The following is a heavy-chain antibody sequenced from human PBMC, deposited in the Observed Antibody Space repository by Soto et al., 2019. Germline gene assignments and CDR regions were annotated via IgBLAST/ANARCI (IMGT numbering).Heavy chain of an antibody. D-gene: IGHD6-13*01. J-gene: IGHJ5*02. CDR3: ASRALAAAGRDNWFDP. CDR2: INHSGST. CDR1: GGSFSGYY. V-gene: IGHV4-34*01. Sequence: SETLSLTCAVYGGSFSGYYWSWIRQPPGKGLEWIGEINHSGSTNYNPSLKSRVTISVDTSKNQFSLKLSSVTAADTALYYCASRALAAAGRDNWFDPWGQGTLVTVSS.